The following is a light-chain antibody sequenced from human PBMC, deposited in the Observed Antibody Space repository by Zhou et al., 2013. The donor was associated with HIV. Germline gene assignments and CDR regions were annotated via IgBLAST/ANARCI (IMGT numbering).Light chain of an antibody. V-gene: IGKV1-5*03. CDR2: KAS. CDR1: QSIDNW. Sequence: DIQMTQSPSTLSASVGDRVTIACRASQSIDNWLAWYQQRPGQAPNLLIYKASSLETGVPVRFSGSGSGTDFTLTISSLQPEDFATYYCQQSYSTLRITFGGGTKVEIK. J-gene: IGKJ4*01. CDR3: QQSYSTLRIT.